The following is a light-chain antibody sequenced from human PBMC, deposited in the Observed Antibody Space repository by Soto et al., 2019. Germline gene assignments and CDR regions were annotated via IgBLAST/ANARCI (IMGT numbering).Light chain of an antibody. Sequence: DFQVTQSPSSLSASVGDRVTITCRASQDISDHLAWYQHKPGKVPKLLIYEASTLQSGVPSRFSGGGFGTDFTLTISSLQPEDVATYYCQKYNTIPRTFGQGTKVELK. V-gene: IGKV1-27*01. CDR2: EAS. J-gene: IGKJ1*01. CDR1: QDISDH. CDR3: QKYNTIPRT.